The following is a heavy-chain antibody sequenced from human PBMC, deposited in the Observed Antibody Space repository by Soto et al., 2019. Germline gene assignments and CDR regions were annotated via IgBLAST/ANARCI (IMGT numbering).Heavy chain of an antibody. V-gene: IGHV3-7*03. J-gene: IGHJ6*02. CDR2: IVQDGTDR. Sequence: GGSLRLSCEAGSGFSISRYWMAWVRQAPGKGLEWAANIVQDGTDRYYLDSVTGRFTISRDNARNSMYLQMNSLRIEDTAVYYCARALADGMDVWGQGTTVTVSS. D-gene: IGHD3-3*02. CDR1: GFSISRYW. CDR3: ARALADGMDV.